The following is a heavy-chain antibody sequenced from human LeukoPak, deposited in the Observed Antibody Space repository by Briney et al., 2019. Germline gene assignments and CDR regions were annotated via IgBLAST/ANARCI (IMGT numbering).Heavy chain of an antibody. CDR3: ARWTYYYDSSGYYDAWYFDY. CDR1: GGSINTPNYY. D-gene: IGHD3-22*01. CDR2: IFYSGGT. J-gene: IGHJ4*02. V-gene: IGHV4-39*07. Sequence: SETLSLTCTVSGGSINTPNYYWGWVRQTPGKGLEWIGNIFYSGGTYYSPSLTSRVTISLDTSRNQFSLKLSSVTAADTAVYYCARWTYYYDSSGYYDAWYFDYWGQGTLVTVSS.